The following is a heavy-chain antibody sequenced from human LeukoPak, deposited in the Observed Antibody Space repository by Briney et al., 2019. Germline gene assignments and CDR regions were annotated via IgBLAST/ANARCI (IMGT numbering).Heavy chain of an antibody. V-gene: IGHV3-23*01. D-gene: IGHD3-3*01. J-gene: IGHJ4*02. Sequence: GGSLRHSCAASGFTFSSYAMSWVRQAPGKGLEWVSAISGSGGSTYYADSVKGRFTISRDNSKNTPYLQMNSLRAEDTAVYYCAKDGLSGVFWSGYSNYWGQGTLVTVSS. CDR2: ISGSGGST. CDR1: GFTFSSYA. CDR3: AKDGLSGVFWSGYSNY.